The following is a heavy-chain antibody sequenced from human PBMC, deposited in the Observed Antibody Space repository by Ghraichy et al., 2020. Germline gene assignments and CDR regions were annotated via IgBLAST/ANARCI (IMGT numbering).Heavy chain of an antibody. D-gene: IGHD2-15*01. CDR3: ARAGVGVAATELDY. J-gene: IGHJ4*02. V-gene: IGHV3-7*01. CDR1: GFTFSSYW. CDR2: IKQDGSEK. Sequence: GGSLRLSCAASGFTFSSYWMSWVRQAPGKGLEWVSNIKQDGSEKYYVDSVKGRFTISRDNAKNSLYLQMNSLRAEDAAVYYCARAGVGVAATELDYWGQGTLGTVSS.